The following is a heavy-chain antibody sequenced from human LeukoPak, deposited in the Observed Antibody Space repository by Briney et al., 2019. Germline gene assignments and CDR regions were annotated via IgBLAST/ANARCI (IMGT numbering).Heavy chain of an antibody. CDR3: ARGSLVTAHY. CDR2: ISYDGSNK. CDR1: GGSISSSS. D-gene: IGHD2-21*02. Sequence: LSLTCSVSGGSISSSSYYWGWIRQPPGKGLEWVAVISYDGSNKYYADSVKGRFTISRDNSKNTLYLQMNSLRAEDTAVYYCARGSLVTAHYWGQGTLVTVSS. V-gene: IGHV3-30*03. J-gene: IGHJ4*02.